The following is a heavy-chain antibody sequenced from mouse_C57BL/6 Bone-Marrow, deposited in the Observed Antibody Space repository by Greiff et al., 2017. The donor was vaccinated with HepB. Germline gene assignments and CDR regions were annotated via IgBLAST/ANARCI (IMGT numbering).Heavy chain of an antibody. CDR3: AREDYGSSSPWYFDV. J-gene: IGHJ1*03. D-gene: IGHD1-1*01. CDR2: IDPSDSYT. CDR1: GYTFTSYW. Sequence: QVQLQQSGAELVKPGASVKLSCKASGYTFTSYWMQWVKQRPGQGLEWIGEIDPSDSYTNYNQKFKGKATLTVDTSSSTAYMQLSSLISEDSAVYYCAREDYGSSSPWYFDVWGTGTTVTVSS. V-gene: IGHV1-50*01.